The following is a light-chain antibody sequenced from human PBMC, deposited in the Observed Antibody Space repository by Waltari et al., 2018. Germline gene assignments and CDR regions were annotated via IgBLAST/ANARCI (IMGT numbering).Light chain of an antibody. Sequence: DIVMTQSPDSLTVSPGARATITCRSSQSVSDHVNNKNYLAWYRQKPGQPPKLLISWASTREFGVPDRFSGSGSGTEFTLTISSLQPEDVAVYYCQQYYNTPPTFGQGTKVEIK. J-gene: IGKJ1*01. V-gene: IGKV4-1*01. CDR1: QSVSDHVNNKNY. CDR3: QQYYNTPPT. CDR2: WAS.